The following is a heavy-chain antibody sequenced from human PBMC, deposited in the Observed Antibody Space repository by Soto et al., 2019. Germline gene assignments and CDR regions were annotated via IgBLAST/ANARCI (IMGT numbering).Heavy chain of an antibody. CDR1: GFTFSSYD. D-gene: IGHD6-13*01. J-gene: IGHJ5*02. Sequence: PGGSLRLSCAASGFTFSSYDMHWVRQATGKGLEWVSAIGTAGDTYYPGSVKGRFTISRENAKNSLYLQMNSLRAGDTAVYYCARAVAAAGENWFDPWGQGTLVTVSS. V-gene: IGHV3-13*04. CDR2: IGTAGDT. CDR3: ARAVAAAGENWFDP.